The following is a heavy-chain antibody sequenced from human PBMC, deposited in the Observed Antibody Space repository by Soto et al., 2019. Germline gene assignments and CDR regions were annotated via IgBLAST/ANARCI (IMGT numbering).Heavy chain of an antibody. J-gene: IGHJ6*03. CDR1: GFTFSSYG. CDR3: EKKSGPITTTPFYYYYYMDV. V-gene: IGHV3-23*01. Sequence: ELQLLESGGGLVQPGGSLRLSCAASGFTFSSYGMTWVRQAPGKGLEWVSTIGGSGGSTHYTDSVKGRFTISRDNTKNTLYLQKNRLRAEDTAVYYCEKKSGPITTTPFYYYYYMDVGGKGTTVTVSS. CDR2: IGGSGGST. D-gene: IGHD1-26*01.